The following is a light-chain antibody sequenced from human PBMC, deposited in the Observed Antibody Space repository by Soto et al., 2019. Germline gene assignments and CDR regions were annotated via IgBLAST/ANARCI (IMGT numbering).Light chain of an antibody. J-gene: IGLJ2*01. CDR3: LLYYGAAGV. CDR1: TGAVTSGYY. CDR2: NTS. Sequence: QAVVIQEPSLTVSPGGTVTLTCASSTGAVTSGYYPNWFQQKPGQAPRALIYNTSNKHSWTPARFSGSLLGGKAALTLSGVQPEDEAEYFCLLYYGAAGVFGGGTKLTVL. V-gene: IGLV7-43*01.